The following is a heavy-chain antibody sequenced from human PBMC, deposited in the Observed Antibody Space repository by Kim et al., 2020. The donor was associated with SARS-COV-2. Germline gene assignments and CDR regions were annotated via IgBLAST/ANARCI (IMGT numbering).Heavy chain of an antibody. D-gene: IGHD3-10*01. CDR3: ARAMVRGVLNYGMDV. CDR1: GGTFSSYA. CDR2: IIPIFGTA. Sequence: SVKVSCKASGGTFSSYAISWVRQAPGQGLEWMGGIIPIFGTANYAQKFQGRVTITADESTSTAYMELSSLRSEDTAVYYCARAMVRGVLNYGMDVWGQGTTVTVSS. V-gene: IGHV1-69*13. J-gene: IGHJ6*02.